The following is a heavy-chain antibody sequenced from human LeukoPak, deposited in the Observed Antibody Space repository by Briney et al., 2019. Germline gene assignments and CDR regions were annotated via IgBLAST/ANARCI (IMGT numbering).Heavy chain of an antibody. D-gene: IGHD2-2*01. V-gene: IGHV1-18*01. Sequence: SVKVSCKASGYTFTSYGISWVRQAPGQGLEWMGWISAYNGNTNYAQKLQGRVTMTTDTSTSTAYMELRSLRSDDTAVYYCARVEEGRSSTSCYYAFDIWGQGTMVTVSS. CDR1: GYTFTSYG. CDR2: ISAYNGNT. CDR3: ARVEEGRSSTSCYYAFDI. J-gene: IGHJ3*02.